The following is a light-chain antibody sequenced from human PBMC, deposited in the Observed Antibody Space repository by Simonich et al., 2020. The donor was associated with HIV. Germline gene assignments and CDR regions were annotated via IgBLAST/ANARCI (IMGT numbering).Light chain of an antibody. CDR2: DVT. J-gene: IGLJ3*02. CDR3: NSYTSGTTFWV. Sequence: QSALTQPASVSGSPGQSITISCTGTSSDVGGYNYVSWYQQHPGKAPKLMIYDVTKRPSGVSNRFSGSKSGNTASLTISGLQAEDEADYYCNSYTSGTTFWVFGGGTKLTVL. V-gene: IGLV2-14*01. CDR1: SSDVGGYNY.